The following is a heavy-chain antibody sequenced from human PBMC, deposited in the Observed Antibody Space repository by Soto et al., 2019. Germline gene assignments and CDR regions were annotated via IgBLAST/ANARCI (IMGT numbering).Heavy chain of an antibody. Sequence: SVKVSCKASGGTFSSYTISWVRQAPGQGLEWMGRIIPILGIANYAQKVQGRVTITADKSTSTAYMELSSLRSEDTAVYYCARDPARYSGYDLGNYYYYLMDVSAQRTTVTVSS. CDR3: ARDPARYSGYDLGNYYYYLMDV. CDR1: GGTFSSYT. V-gene: IGHV1-69*04. J-gene: IGHJ6*02. CDR2: IIPILGIA. D-gene: IGHD5-12*01.